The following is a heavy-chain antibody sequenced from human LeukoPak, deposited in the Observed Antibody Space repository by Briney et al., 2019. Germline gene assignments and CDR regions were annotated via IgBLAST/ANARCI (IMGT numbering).Heavy chain of an antibody. J-gene: IGHJ6*03. D-gene: IGHD4-11*01. Sequence: GASVKVSCKASGGTFSSYAISWVRQAPGQGLEWMGGIIPIFGTANYAQKFQGRVTITADESTSTAYMELSSLRSEDTAVYYCARVGTTANYYYYMDVWGKGTTVTVSS. CDR2: IIPIFGTA. CDR1: GGTFSSYA. V-gene: IGHV1-69*13. CDR3: ARVGTTANYYYYMDV.